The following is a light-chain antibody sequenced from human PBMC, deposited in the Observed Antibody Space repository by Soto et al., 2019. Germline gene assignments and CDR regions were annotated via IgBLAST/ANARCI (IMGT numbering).Light chain of an antibody. CDR3: QHSYSLPIT. CDR2: AAS. CDR1: QGISSY. V-gene: IGKV1D-8*02. Sequence: IQMTQSPSTLSESTVDRVTISCRMSQGISSYLAWYQQKPGKAPELLIYAASNLQSGVPSRFSGSGSGTEFSLTISSLQPEEFATYYCQHSYSLPITFGQGTRLEIK. J-gene: IGKJ5*01.